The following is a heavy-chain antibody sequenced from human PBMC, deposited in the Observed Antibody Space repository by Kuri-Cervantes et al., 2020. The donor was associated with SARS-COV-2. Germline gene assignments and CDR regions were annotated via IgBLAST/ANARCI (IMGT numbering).Heavy chain of an antibody. J-gene: IGHJ6*02. D-gene: IGHD3-3*01. V-gene: IGHV4-4*07. CDR2: IYTSGST. Sequence: GSLRLSCTVSGGSISSYYWSWIRQPAGKGLEWIGRIYTSGSTNYNPSLKSRVTMSVDTSKNQSSLKLSSVTAADTAVYYCARVSHGPAYDFWSGGWLGRNYYYYGMDVWGQGTTVTVSS. CDR1: GGSISSYY. CDR3: ARVSHGPAYDFWSGGWLGRNYYYYGMDV.